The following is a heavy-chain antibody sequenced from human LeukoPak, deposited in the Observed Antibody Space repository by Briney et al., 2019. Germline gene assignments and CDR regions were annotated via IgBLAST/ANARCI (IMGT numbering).Heavy chain of an antibody. Sequence: PSETLSLTCSVSGGSISDDGYYWSWIRQFPGKGLEWIGHIYYGGTTEYNPSLKSRITISRDTSKTQFSLQLNSVTVADTAVYYCARGGATVTDHWGQGTLVTVSP. J-gene: IGHJ5*02. CDR1: GGSISDDGYY. D-gene: IGHD4-17*01. CDR3: ARGGATVTDH. V-gene: IGHV4-31*03. CDR2: IYYGGTT.